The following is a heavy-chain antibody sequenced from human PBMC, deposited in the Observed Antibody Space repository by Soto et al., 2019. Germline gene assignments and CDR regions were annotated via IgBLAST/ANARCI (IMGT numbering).Heavy chain of an antibody. Sequence: SETLSLTCTVSGGSISSSSYYWGWIRQPPGKGLEWIGSIFYSGSTYYNPSLKSRVTISVDTSKNQFSLKLSSVTAADTAVYYCSRERNTVTTDWFDPWGQGTLVTVS. CDR1: GGSISSSSYY. CDR2: IFYSGST. D-gene: IGHD4-17*01. J-gene: IGHJ5*02. CDR3: SRERNTVTTDWFDP. V-gene: IGHV4-39*07.